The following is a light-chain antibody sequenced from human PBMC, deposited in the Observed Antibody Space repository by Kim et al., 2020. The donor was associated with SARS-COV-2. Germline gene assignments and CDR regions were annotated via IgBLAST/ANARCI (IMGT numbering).Light chain of an antibody. CDR1: QSVNTN. J-gene: IGKJ2*01. Sequence: VFPGEGATLSCRASQSVNTNLAWYQQRPGQAPRRLIFGASTRATGIPARFSGSGSGTEFTLTISSLQSEDFAVYYCQEYNSWPPYNFGLGTKLEI. CDR3: QEYNSWPPYN. CDR2: GAS. V-gene: IGKV3-15*01.